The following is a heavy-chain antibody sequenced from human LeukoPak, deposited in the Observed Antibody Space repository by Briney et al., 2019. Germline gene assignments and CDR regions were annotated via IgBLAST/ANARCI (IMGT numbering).Heavy chain of an antibody. CDR1: GGTFSSYA. Sequence: ALVKVSCKASGGTFSSYAISWVRQAPGQGLEWMGGIIPIFGTANYAQKFQGRVTITADKSTSTAYMELSSLRSEDTAVCYCARDGYYGSGSPQFDPWGQGTLVTVSS. CDR3: ARDGYYGSGSPQFDP. J-gene: IGHJ5*02. V-gene: IGHV1-69*06. D-gene: IGHD3-10*01. CDR2: IIPIFGTA.